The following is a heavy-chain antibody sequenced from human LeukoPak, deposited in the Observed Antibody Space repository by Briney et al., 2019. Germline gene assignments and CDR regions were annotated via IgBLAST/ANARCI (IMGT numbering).Heavy chain of an antibody. CDR1: GFTVSSNY. J-gene: IGHJ4*02. V-gene: IGHV3-66*01. CDR2: IYSCGST. Sequence: GGSLRLSCAASGFTVSSNYMSWVRQAPGKGLEWVSVIYSCGSTYYADSVKGRFTISRDNSKNTLYLQMNSLRAEDTAVYYCARDGYYYGSGSYYKVDFDYWGQGTLVTVSS. D-gene: IGHD3-10*01. CDR3: ARDGYYYGSGSYYKVDFDY.